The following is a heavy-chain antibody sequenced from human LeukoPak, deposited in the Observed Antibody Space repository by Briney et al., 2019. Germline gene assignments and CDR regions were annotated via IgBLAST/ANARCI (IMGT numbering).Heavy chain of an antibody. V-gene: IGHV3-30*18. Sequence: GGSLRLSCAASGFTFSSYGMHWVRQAPGKGLEWVAVISYDGSNKYYADSVKGRFTISRDNSKNTLYLHMNSLRAEDTAVYYCAKSSPRRLLWFGELFSYFDYWGQGTLVTVSS. D-gene: IGHD3-10*01. J-gene: IGHJ4*02. CDR3: AKSSPRRLLWFGELFSYFDY. CDR1: GFTFSSYG. CDR2: ISYDGSNK.